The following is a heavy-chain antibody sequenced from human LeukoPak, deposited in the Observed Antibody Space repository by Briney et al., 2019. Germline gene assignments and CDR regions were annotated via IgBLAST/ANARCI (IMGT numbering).Heavy chain of an antibody. D-gene: IGHD6-13*01. Sequence: GGSLRLSCAASGVTFSSYGMHWVRQAPGKGLEWVAFIRYDGSNKYYADSVKGRFTISRGNSKNTLYLQMNSLRAEDTAVYYCANGGDSSSWYRYYFDYWGQGTLVTVSS. J-gene: IGHJ4*02. V-gene: IGHV3-30*02. CDR2: IRYDGSNK. CDR1: GVTFSSYG. CDR3: ANGGDSSSWYRYYFDY.